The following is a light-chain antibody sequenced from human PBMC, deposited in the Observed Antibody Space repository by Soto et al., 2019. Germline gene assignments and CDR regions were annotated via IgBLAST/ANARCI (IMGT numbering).Light chain of an antibody. V-gene: IGLV1-44*01. J-gene: IGLJ1*01. CDR3: AAWDDSLNGYV. CDR1: SSNVGINT. CDR2: LND. Sequence: QSVLTQPPSASETPGQRVTMSCSGSSSNVGINTVNWYQQLPGTAPKLLIYLNDQRTSGVPDRFSGSKSGTSASLAISGLQSHDEADYYCAAWDDSLNGYVFGTGTKVTVL.